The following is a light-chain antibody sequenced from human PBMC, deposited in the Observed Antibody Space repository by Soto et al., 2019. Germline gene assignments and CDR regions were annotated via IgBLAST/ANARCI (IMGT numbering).Light chain of an antibody. CDR1: SSNIGPGYD. CDR3: QSYDSSLSGV. Sequence: QSVLTQPPSVSGAPGQRVTISCTGSSSNIGPGYDVHWYQQFPGTAPKLLIYGNSNRPSGVPDRFSGSKSGTSASLAITGLQAEDEAYYYCQSYDSSLSGVFGSGTKLTVL. CDR2: GNS. J-gene: IGLJ1*01. V-gene: IGLV1-40*01.